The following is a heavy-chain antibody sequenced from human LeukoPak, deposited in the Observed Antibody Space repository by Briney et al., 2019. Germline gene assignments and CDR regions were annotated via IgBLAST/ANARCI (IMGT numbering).Heavy chain of an antibody. Sequence: GGSLRLSCAASGIAFRSFTMHWVRQAPGKGLEWVSSITPTSTSTVCADSVKGRFTISRDNAKNSLYLQMNSLRAEDTAVYHCATVYYDSSAYGDLDSWGQGTPVTVSS. V-gene: IGHV3-21*01. CDR1: GIAFRSFT. CDR2: ITPTSTST. D-gene: IGHD3-22*01. J-gene: IGHJ4*02. CDR3: ATVYYDSSAYGDLDS.